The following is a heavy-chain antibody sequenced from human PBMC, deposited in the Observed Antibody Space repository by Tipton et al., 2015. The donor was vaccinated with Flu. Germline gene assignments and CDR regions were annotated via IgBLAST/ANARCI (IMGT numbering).Heavy chain of an antibody. D-gene: IGHD5-12*01. CDR3: AKVIPEKVAGLDY. CDR2: IWYDGNNK. CDR1: GFIFNTYG. V-gene: IGHV3-33*06. Sequence: SLRLSCATSGFIFNTYGMHWVRQAPCKGLEWVAVIWYDGNNKYYADSVKGRFTISRDNSKNTVYLQMNSLRAEDTAIYYCAKVIPEKVAGLDYWGQGTLVAVSS. J-gene: IGHJ4*02.